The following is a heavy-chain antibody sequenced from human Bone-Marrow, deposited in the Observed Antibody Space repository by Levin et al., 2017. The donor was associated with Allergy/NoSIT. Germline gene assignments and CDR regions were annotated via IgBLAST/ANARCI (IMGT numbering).Heavy chain of an antibody. CDR2: INPNSGGT. CDR3: ARSSSDFWSGYYSLIDY. D-gene: IGHD3-3*01. V-gene: IGHV1-2*02. Sequence: GESLKISCKASGYTFTGYYMHWVRQAPGQGLEWMGWINPNSGGTNYAQKFQGRVTMTRDTSISTAYMELSRLRSDDTAVYYCARSSSDFWSGYYSLIDYWGQGTLVTVSS. CDR1: GYTFTGYY. J-gene: IGHJ4*02.